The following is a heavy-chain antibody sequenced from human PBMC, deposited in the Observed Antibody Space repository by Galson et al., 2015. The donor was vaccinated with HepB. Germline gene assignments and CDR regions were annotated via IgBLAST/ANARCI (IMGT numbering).Heavy chain of an antibody. D-gene: IGHD2-15*01. CDR3: ARVATGPVVVGDRVGHYYYYMDV. J-gene: IGHJ6*03. Sequence: SLRLSCAASGFTFSSYGMHWVRQAPGKGLEWVAVIWYDGSNKYYADSVKGRFTISRDNSKNTLYLQMNSLRAEDTAVYYCARVATGPVVVGDRVGHYYYYMDVWGKGTTVTVSS. CDR1: GFTFSSYG. V-gene: IGHV3-33*01. CDR2: IWYDGSNK.